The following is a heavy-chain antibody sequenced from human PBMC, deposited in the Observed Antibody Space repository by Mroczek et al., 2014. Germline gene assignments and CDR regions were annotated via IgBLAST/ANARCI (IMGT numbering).Heavy chain of an antibody. CDR1: GFTFSNAW. CDR2: IKSKTDGGTT. CDR3: TTDPTYYYDSSGYYDVDY. Sequence: VQLVQSGGGLVKPGGSLRLSCAASGFTFSNAWMSWVRQAPGKGLEWVGRIKSKTDGGTTDYAAPVKGRFTISRDDSKNTLYLQMNSLKTEDTAVYYCTTDPTYYYDSSGYYDVDYWGQGTLVTVSS. D-gene: IGHD3-22*01. V-gene: IGHV3-15*01. J-gene: IGHJ4*02.